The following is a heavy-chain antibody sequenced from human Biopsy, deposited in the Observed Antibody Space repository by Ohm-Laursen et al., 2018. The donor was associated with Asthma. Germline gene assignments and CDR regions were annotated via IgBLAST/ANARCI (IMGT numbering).Heavy chain of an antibody. CDR2: IYYSGTT. D-gene: IGHD3-10*01. CDR1: GGSIGRGGYY. CDR3: ARGQGPHYPRSKGRFAL. J-gene: IGHJ5*02. Sequence: SQTLSLTCLVSGGSIGRGGYYWSWMRHFPGKGLEWIGYIYYSGTTYYNPSLKSRLTISVDMSKNQFILHLTSVTAADTAVYFCARGQGPHYPRSKGRFALWGQGTLVTVS. V-gene: IGHV4-31*03.